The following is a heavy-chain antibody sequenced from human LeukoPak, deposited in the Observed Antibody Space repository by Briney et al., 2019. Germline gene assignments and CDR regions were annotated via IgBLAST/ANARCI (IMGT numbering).Heavy chain of an antibody. J-gene: IGHJ6*03. Sequence: GGSLRLSCAASGFTFSSYEMNWVRQAPGKGLEWVSYISSSGSTIYYADSVKGRFTISRDNAKNSLYLQMNSLRAEDTAVYYCAREPHKLSYDILTGYSRSYYMDVWGKGTTVTISS. D-gene: IGHD3-9*01. V-gene: IGHV3-48*03. CDR1: GFTFSSYE. CDR2: ISSSGSTI. CDR3: AREPHKLSYDILTGYSRSYYMDV.